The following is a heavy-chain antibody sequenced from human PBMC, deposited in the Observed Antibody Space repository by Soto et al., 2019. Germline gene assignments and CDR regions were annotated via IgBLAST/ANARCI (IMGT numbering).Heavy chain of an antibody. D-gene: IGHD6-19*01. J-gene: IGHJ3*02. V-gene: IGHV1-3*04. CDR2: INTGNGFP. CDR1: GHSFMSYT. CDR3: ATNPSGFGAFDT. Sequence: QAQLVQSGAEVKKPGASVKVSCRASGHSFMSYTLYWLRQAPGQRLEWMGWINTGNGFPKYSQNFQGRVTFTRDTSTNTAYMDLGSLTSEDTAVYYCATNPSGFGAFDTWGQGTMVAVSS.